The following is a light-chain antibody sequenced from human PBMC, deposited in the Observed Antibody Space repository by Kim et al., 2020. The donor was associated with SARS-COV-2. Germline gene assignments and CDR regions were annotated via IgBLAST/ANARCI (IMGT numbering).Light chain of an antibody. V-gene: IGKV4-1*01. Sequence: RATINCKSSQSVLYSSNNKNYLVWYQQKPGQPPKLLIYWASTRESGVPDRFSGSGSGTDFTLTISSLQAEDVAIYYCQQYYSAPVTFGQGTKVEI. J-gene: IGKJ1*01. CDR2: WAS. CDR3: QQYYSAPVT. CDR1: QSVLYSSNNKNY.